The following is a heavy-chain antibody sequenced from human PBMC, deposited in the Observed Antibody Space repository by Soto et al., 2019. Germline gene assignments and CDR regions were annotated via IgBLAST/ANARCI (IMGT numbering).Heavy chain of an antibody. D-gene: IGHD3-3*01. CDR2: INPNSGGT. CDR3: AKTLLRFLEWLSPRPDYYYGMDV. Sequence: ASVKVSCKASGYTFTGYYMHWVRQAPGQGLEWMGWINPNSGGTNYAQKFQGRVTMTRDTSISTAYMELSRLRSDDTAVYYRAKTLLRFLEWLSPRPDYYYGMDVWGQGTTVTVSS. CDR1: GYTFTGYY. V-gene: IGHV1-2*02. J-gene: IGHJ6*02.